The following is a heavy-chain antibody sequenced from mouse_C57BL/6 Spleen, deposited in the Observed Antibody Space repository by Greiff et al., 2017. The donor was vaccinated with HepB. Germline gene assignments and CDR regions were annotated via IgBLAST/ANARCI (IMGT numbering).Heavy chain of an antibody. D-gene: IGHD1-1*01. V-gene: IGHV2-5*01. CDR3: AKNSYYYGSSLWYFDV. CDR2: IWRGGST. CDR1: GFSLTSYG. Sequence: VQLVESGPGLVQPSQSLSITCTVSGFSLTSYGVHWVRQSPGKGLEWLGVIWRGGSTDYNAAFMSRLSITKDNSKSQVFFKMNSLQADDTAIYYCAKNSYYYGSSLWYFDVWGTGTTVTVSS. J-gene: IGHJ1*03.